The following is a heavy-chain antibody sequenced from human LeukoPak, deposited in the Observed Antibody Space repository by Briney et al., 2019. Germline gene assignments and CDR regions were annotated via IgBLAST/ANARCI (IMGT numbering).Heavy chain of an antibody. CDR3: ARVGVPQYAFDI. J-gene: IGHJ3*02. CDR1: GFTFSDAW. Sequence: GGSLRLSCAASGFTFSDAWMTWVRQVPGKGPVWVARINSDGRITSYADSVKGRFTISRDNAKNTLYLQMNSLRAEDTAVYSCARVGVPQYAFDIWGQGTWVTVSS. D-gene: IGHD2-2*01. V-gene: IGHV3-74*01. CDR2: INSDGRIT.